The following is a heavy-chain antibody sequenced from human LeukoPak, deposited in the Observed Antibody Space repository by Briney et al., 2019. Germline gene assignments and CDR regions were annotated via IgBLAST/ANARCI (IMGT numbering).Heavy chain of an antibody. J-gene: IGHJ4*02. Sequence: GGSLRLSCAASGFTFSSYGMHWVRQAPGKGLEWVAFIRYDGSNKYYADSVKGRFTISRDNSKNTLYLQMNRLRAEDTAVYYCAKEEIAVAGNRPRFDYWGQGTLVTVSS. CDR2: IRYDGSNK. CDR3: AKEEIAVAGNRPRFDY. D-gene: IGHD6-19*01. V-gene: IGHV3-30*02. CDR1: GFTFSSYG.